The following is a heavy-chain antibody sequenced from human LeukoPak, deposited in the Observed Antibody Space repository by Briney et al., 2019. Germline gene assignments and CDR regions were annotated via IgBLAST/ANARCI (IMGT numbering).Heavy chain of an antibody. CDR3: ARGYYYDGKLDY. CDR1: GFTFSSYG. D-gene: IGHD3-22*01. J-gene: IGHJ4*02. CDR2: IRYDGSNK. Sequence: GGSLRLSCAASGFTFSSYGMHWVRQAPGKGLEWVAVIRYDGSNKYYADSVKGRFTISRDNSKNTLYLQMNSLRAEDTAVYYCARGYYYDGKLDYWGQGTLVTVSS. V-gene: IGHV3-33*01.